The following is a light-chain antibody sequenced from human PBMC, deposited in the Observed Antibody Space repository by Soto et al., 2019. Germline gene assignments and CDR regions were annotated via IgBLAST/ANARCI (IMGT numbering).Light chain of an antibody. CDR1: QSISSW. V-gene: IGKV1-5*03. CDR2: KAS. CDR3: QQCNRHPWT. J-gene: IGKJ1*01. Sequence: DIPMTQSPSTLSASVRDRVTITCRASQSISSWLAWYQQKPGKAPKLLIYKASSLESGVPSRLSGSGSGTEFTVTISSRQPDDFAACYCQQCNRHPWTFGQGTKVQIK.